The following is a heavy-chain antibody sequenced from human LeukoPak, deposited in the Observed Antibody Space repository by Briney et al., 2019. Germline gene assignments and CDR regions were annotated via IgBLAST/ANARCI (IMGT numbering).Heavy chain of an antibody. V-gene: IGHV4-30-4*08. CDR1: GGSISSGDYY. J-gene: IGHJ5*02. CDR3: ARSTPTDLPSNWFDP. Sequence: SETLSLTCTVSGGSISSGDYYWSWIRQPPGKGLEWIGYIYYSGSTYYNPSLKSRVTISVDTSKNQFSLKLSSVTAADTAVYYCARSTPTDLPSNWFDPWGQGTLVTVSS. CDR2: IYYSGST.